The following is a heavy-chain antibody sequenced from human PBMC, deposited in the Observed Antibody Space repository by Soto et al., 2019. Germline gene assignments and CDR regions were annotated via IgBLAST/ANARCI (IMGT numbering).Heavy chain of an antibody. D-gene: IGHD1-7*01. V-gene: IGHV5-51*01. J-gene: IGHJ6*02. CDR1: XYSVTSYW. Sequence: PGESLKISCKGSXYSVTSYWIGWVRQMPGKGLEWMGIIYPGDSDTRYSPSFQGQVTISADKSISTAYLQWSSLKAPDTAMYYCARLNWNYNHYYYYGMDVWGQGTTVTVSS. CDR2: IYPGDSDT. CDR3: ARLNWNYNHYYYYGMDV.